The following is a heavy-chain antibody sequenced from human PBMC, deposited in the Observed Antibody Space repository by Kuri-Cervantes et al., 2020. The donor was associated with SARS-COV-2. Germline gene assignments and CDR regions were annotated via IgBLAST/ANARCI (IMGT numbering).Heavy chain of an antibody. Sequence: SQTLSLTCAVYGRSFSGYYWSWIRQPPGKGLEWIGEINHSGSTNYNPSLKSRVTISVDTSKNQFSLKLSSVTAADTAVYYCARHRWFDPWGQGTLVTVSS. CDR3: ARHRWFDP. CDR2: INHSGST. V-gene: IGHV4-34*01. J-gene: IGHJ5*02. CDR1: GRSFSGYY. D-gene: IGHD1-14*01.